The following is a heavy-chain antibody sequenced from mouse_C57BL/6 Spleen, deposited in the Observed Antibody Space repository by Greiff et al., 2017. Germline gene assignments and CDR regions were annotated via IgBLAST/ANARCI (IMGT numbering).Heavy chain of an antibody. CDR3: TREEEEGSSPGFAY. Sequence: EVQVVESGEGLVKPGGSLKLSCAASGFTFSSYAMSWVRQTPEKRLEWVAYISSGGDYIYYADTVKGRFTFSRDNARNTLYLQMSSLKSEDTAMYYCTREEEEGSSPGFAYWGQGTLVTVSA. J-gene: IGHJ3*01. CDR2: ISSGGDYI. V-gene: IGHV5-9-1*02. CDR1: GFTFSSYA. D-gene: IGHD1-1*01.